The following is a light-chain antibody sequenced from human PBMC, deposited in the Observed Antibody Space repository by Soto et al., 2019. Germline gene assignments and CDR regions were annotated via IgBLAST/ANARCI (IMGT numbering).Light chain of an antibody. J-gene: IGKJ5*01. CDR2: AAS. CDR3: QQSYSTPPVT. CDR1: QSISSY. V-gene: IGKV1-39*01. Sequence: DIQMTQSPSSLSASVGDRFASTFRESQSISSYLNWYQQKPGKAPKLLIYAASSLQSGVPSRFSGSGSGTDFTLTISSLQPEDFATYYCQQSYSTPPVTFGQGTRLEIK.